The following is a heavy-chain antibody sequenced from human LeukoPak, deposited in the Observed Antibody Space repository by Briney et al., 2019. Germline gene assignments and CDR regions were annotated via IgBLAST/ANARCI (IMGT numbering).Heavy chain of an antibody. CDR2: IRYDGSSK. CDR1: GFTFSSYG. J-gene: IGHJ4*02. V-gene: IGHV3-30*02. Sequence: PGGSLRLSCAASGFTFSSYGMHWVRQAPGRGLEWVAFIRYDGSSKYYADSVKGRFTISRDNYKKTLYLQMNTLRAEDTAVYYCAAPQRITMVRGVITGDYWGQGTLVTVSS. D-gene: IGHD3-10*01. CDR3: AAPQRITMVRGVITGDY.